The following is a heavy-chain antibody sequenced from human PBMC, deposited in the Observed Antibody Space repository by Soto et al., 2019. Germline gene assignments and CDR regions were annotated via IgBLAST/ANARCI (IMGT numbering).Heavy chain of an antibody. J-gene: IGHJ4*02. V-gene: IGHV1-3*01. CDR2: INAGNGNT. D-gene: IGHD6-13*01. CDR1: GYSFTSYA. Sequence: SVKVSCKASGYSFTSYAMHWVRQAPGQRLEWMGWINAGNGNTKYSQKFQGRVTITRDTSASTAYMDPVDTATYYCARIPHSSRALDYWGQGTLVTVSS. CDR3: SSRALDY.